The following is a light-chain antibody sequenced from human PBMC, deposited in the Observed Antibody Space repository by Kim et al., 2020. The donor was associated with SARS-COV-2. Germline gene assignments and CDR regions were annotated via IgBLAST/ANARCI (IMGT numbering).Light chain of an antibody. CDR1: NSNIGSNT. J-gene: IGLJ2*01. Sequence: QSVLTQSPSVSGTPGQRVTISCSGSNSNIGSNTVNWYQQLPGMAPKILIYSSNQWPSGVPDRFSGSKSGTSASLAISGLQSEDEGDYYCAAWDDSLNGVVFGGGTQLTVL. V-gene: IGLV1-44*01. CDR2: SSN. CDR3: AAWDDSLNGVV.